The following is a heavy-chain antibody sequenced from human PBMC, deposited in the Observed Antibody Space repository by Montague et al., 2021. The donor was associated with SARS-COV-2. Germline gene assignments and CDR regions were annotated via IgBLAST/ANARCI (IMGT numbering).Heavy chain of an antibody. Sequence: SETLSLTCSVSGGSISSDYWSWIRQSPGKGLEWIGYIYYRGATNYNPSLKCRDTFSIDTSKNQFSLKLISVTAADTAVYFCAREDRWNWFDPWGQGVLVTVSS. J-gene: IGHJ5*02. CDR3: AREDRWNWFDP. CDR2: IYYRGAT. V-gene: IGHV4-59*01. D-gene: IGHD5-24*01. CDR1: GGSISSDY.